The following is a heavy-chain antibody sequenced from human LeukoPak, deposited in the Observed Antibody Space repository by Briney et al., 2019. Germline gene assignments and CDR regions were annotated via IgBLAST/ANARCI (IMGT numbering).Heavy chain of an antibody. D-gene: IGHD1-26*01. J-gene: IGHJ4*02. CDR2: IWSDGTNK. Sequence: GGSLRLSCAASGFTFSSYGMHWVRQAPGKGLEWVAVIWSDGTNKYYADSVKGRFTISRDNSKNTLYLQMNSLRAEDTAVYYCARGIVGYYPDYFDYWGQGTLVTVSS. V-gene: IGHV3-33*01. CDR3: ARGIVGYYPDYFDY. CDR1: GFTFSSYG.